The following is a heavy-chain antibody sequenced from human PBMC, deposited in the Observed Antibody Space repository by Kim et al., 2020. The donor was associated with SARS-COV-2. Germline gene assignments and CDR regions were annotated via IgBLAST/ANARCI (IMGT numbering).Heavy chain of an antibody. V-gene: IGHV3-48*03. Sequence: SVKGLFTISTDNAKNLLFLQMNSLRAEDTAIYYCARDLFYFDSSGYYASDYWGRGTLVTVSS. CDR3: ARDLFYFDSSGYYASDY. D-gene: IGHD3-22*01. J-gene: IGHJ4*02.